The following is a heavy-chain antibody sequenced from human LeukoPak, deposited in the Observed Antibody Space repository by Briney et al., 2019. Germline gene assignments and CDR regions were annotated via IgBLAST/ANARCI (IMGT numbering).Heavy chain of an antibody. CDR1: GGTFSSYA. Sequence: SVKVSCKASGGTFSSYAISWVRQAPGQGLEWMGGIIPIFGTANYAQKFQGRVTITTDESTSTAYMELSSLRSEDTAVYYCARDRGITLGGVIVSYSFDYWGQGTLVTVSS. D-gene: IGHD3-16*02. CDR3: ARDRGITLGGVIVSYSFDY. V-gene: IGHV1-69*05. CDR2: IIPIFGTA. J-gene: IGHJ4*02.